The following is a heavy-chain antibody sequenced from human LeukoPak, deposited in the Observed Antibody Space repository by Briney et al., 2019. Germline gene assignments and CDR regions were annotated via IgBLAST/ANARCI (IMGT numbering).Heavy chain of an antibody. Sequence: ASVKVSCKASGYTFSSYGISWVRQAPGQGLERMGWISGDNGYTNYAQKLQGRVTMTTDTSTSTAYMELRSLRSDDTAVYYCARGGSGSWYADYWGQGTLVTVSS. CDR1: GYTFSSYG. V-gene: IGHV1-18*01. CDR3: ARGGSGSWYADY. J-gene: IGHJ4*02. D-gene: IGHD6-13*01. CDR2: ISGDNGYT.